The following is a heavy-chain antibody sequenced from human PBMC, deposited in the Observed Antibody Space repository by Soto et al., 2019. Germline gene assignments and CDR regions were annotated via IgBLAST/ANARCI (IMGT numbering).Heavy chain of an antibody. CDR2: IKHDGSEK. Sequence: GGSLRLSCATSGFVFSNYWMSWVRQAPGKGLEWVANIKHDGSEKYYVDSVKGRFTISRDNAKNSLYLQMNSLRVEDTAVYYCAKPPDYNWNDYWGQGTLVTVSS. CDR1: GFVFSNYW. CDR3: AKPPDYNWNDY. J-gene: IGHJ4*02. D-gene: IGHD1-20*01. V-gene: IGHV3-7*01.